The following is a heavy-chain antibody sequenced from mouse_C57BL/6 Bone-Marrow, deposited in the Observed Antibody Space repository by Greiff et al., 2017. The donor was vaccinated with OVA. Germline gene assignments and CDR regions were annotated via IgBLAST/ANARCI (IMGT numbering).Heavy chain of an antibody. Sequence: EVKLMESGGDLVKPGGSLKLSCAASGFTFSSYGMSWVRQTPDKRLEWVATISSGGSYTYYPDSVKGRFTISRDNAKNTLYLQMGSLKSEDTAMYYCARPDAMDYWGQGTSVTVSS. CDR2: ISSGGSYT. CDR3: ARPDAMDY. V-gene: IGHV5-6*01. J-gene: IGHJ4*01. CDR1: GFTFSSYG.